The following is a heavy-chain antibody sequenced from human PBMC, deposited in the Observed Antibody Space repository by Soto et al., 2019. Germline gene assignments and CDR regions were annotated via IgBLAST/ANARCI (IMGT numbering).Heavy chain of an antibody. J-gene: IGHJ4*02. CDR3: ARDTTPSL. CDR2: VYYSGST. D-gene: IGHD1-1*01. CDR1: GASISSYY. V-gene: IGHV4-59*01. Sequence: QVQLQESGPGLVKPSETLSLTCTVSGASISSYYWSWIRQPPGKGLEWIGYVYYSGSTNYNPSLKSRVTLSVDTSKNQFSLKLSSVTAADTAMYYCARDTTPSLWGQGALVPVSS.